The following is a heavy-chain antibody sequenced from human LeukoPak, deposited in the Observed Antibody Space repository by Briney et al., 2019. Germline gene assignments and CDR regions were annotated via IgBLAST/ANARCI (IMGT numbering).Heavy chain of an antibody. CDR1: GFTFSSYA. J-gene: IGHJ4*02. CDR3: APHVDFPPVFDY. V-gene: IGHV3-23*01. Sequence: GGSLRLSCAASGFTFSSYAMSWVRQAPGKGLEWVSAISGSGGSTYYAGSVKGRFTISRDNSKNTLYLQMNSLRAEDTAVYYCAPHVDFPPVFDYWGQGTLVTVSS. CDR2: ISGSGGST. D-gene: IGHD5-12*01.